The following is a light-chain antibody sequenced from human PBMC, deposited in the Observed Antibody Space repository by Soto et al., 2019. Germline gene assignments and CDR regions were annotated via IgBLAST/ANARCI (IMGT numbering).Light chain of an antibody. Sequence: QSALTQPASVSGSPGQSITISCTGASSDVGGYNSVSWYQQHPGKAPKLMIYEVSNRPSGISNRFSGSKSGKTASLTISGLQAEDEADYYCSSYTSSSTWVFGGGTKVTVL. V-gene: IGLV2-14*01. CDR3: SSYTSSSTWV. J-gene: IGLJ3*02. CDR1: SSDVGGYNS. CDR2: EVS.